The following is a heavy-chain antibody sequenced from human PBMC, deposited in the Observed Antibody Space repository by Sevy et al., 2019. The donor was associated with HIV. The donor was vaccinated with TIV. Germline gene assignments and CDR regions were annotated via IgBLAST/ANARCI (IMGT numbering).Heavy chain of an antibody. V-gene: IGHV4-30-2*01. CDR3: ARDGGTLTTPGAFDI. CDR1: GGSISSGSYS. CDR2: IYHSGNT. J-gene: IGHJ3*02. D-gene: IGHD4-17*01. Sequence: SETLSLTCTVSGGSISSGSYSWNWIRQPPGKGLEWIEYIYHSGNTYYNPSLKSRLTISVDRSKNQFSLKLSSVTAADTAMYYCARDGGTLTTPGAFDIWGQGTMVTVSS.